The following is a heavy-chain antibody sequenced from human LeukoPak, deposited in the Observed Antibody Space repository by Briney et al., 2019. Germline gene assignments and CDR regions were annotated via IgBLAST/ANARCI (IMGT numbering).Heavy chain of an antibody. CDR1: GYTFTDYY. CDR3: ARRYCSSTSCYYFVY. Sequence: ASLKVSCKASGYTFTDYYMHWVRQAPGQGLEWMGWINVNRGGTNYAQRFQGRVTMTRDTSITTAYMELSRLKSDDTAVYYCARRYCSSTSCYYFVYWGRGTLVTVSS. V-gene: IGHV1-2*02. J-gene: IGHJ2*01. D-gene: IGHD2-2*01. CDR2: INVNRGGT.